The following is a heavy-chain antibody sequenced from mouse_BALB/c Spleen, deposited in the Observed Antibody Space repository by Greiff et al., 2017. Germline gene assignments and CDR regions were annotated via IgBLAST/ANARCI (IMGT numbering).Heavy chain of an antibody. CDR1: GYSITSGYY. Sequence: EVQLVESGPGLVKPSQSLSLTCSVTGYSITSGYYWNWIRQFPGNKLEWMGYISYDGSNNYNPSLKNRISITRDTSKNQFFLKLNSVTTEDTATYYCAGTATAMDYWGQGTSVTVSS. J-gene: IGHJ4*01. D-gene: IGHD1-2*01. CDR2: ISYDGSN. CDR3: AGTATAMDY. V-gene: IGHV3-6*02.